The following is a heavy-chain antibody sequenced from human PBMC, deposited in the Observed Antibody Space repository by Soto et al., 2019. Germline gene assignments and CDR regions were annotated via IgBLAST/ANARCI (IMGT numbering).Heavy chain of an antibody. CDR2: IYFNGNT. CDR3: ASVTFGGVVLAH. CDR1: GGSISSFY. J-gene: IGHJ4*02. D-gene: IGHD3-16*01. V-gene: IGHV4-59*01. Sequence: SETLSLTCTVSGGSISSFYWSWIRQPPGKGLEWIGYIYFNGNTNYNPSLKRRVTISIDTSKKQISLNLTSVTDADTAVYYCASVTFGGVVLAHWGQGTLVTVSS.